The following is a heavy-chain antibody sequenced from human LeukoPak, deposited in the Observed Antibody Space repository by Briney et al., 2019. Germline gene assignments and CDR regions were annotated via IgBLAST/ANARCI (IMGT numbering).Heavy chain of an antibody. D-gene: IGHD1-26*01. CDR1: GGSISSSSYH. CDR3: AGVVGATESDY. V-gene: IGHV4-39*07. J-gene: IGHJ4*02. CDR2: IYYSGST. Sequence: PSETLSLTCTVSGGSISSSSYHWGWIRQPPGKGLEWIGSIYYSGSTYYNPSLKSRVTISVDTSKNQFSLKLSSVTAADTAVYYCAGVVGATESDYWGQGTLVTVSS.